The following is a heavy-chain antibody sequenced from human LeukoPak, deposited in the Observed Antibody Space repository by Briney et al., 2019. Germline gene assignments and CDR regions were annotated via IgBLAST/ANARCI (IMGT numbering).Heavy chain of an antibody. V-gene: IGHV2-70*11. Sequence: SGPTLVNPTQTLTLTCTFSGFSLSSSGMCVSWIRQPPGKALEWLARIDWDDDKYYSTSLKTRLTISKDTSKNQVVLTMTNMDPVDTATYYCARASSWYRGFDYWGQGTLVTVSS. CDR2: IDWDDDK. CDR3: ARASSWYRGFDY. CDR1: GFSLSSSGMC. D-gene: IGHD6-13*01. J-gene: IGHJ4*02.